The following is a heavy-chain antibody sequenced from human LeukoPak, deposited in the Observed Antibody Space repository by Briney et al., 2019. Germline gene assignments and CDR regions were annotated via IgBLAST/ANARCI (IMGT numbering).Heavy chain of an antibody. CDR2: INPSGGST. Sequence: ASVKVSCKASGYTFTSYYMHWVRQAPGQGLEWMGIINPSGGSTSYAQKFQGRVTMTTDTSTSTAYMELRSLRSDDTAVYYCARHGSGNWFDPWGQGTLVTVSS. J-gene: IGHJ5*02. D-gene: IGHD3-10*01. CDR1: GYTFTSYY. CDR3: ARHGSGNWFDP. V-gene: IGHV1-46*01.